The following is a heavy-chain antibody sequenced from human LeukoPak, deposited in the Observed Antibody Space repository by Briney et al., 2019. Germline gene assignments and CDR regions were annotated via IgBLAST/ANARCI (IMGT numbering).Heavy chain of an antibody. CDR1: GGSFSGYY. V-gene: IGHV4-34*01. CDR3: ARGGGYNWFDP. Sequence: SETLSLXCAVYGGSFSGYYWSWIRRPPGKGLEWIGEINHSGSTNYNPSLKSRVTISVDTSKNQFSLKLTSVTAADTAVYYCARGGGYNWFDPWGQGTLVTVSS. CDR2: INHSGST. J-gene: IGHJ5*02.